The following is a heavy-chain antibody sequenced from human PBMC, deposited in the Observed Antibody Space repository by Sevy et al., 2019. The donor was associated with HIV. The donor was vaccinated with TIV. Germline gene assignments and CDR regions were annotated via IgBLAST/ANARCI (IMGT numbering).Heavy chain of an antibody. J-gene: IGHJ1*01. V-gene: IGHV3-30-3*01. D-gene: IGHD1-1*01. CDR2: ISYDGSNR. CDR3: AVERLYSNVAEYFQN. CDR1: GFTFTYYS. Sequence: GGSLRLSCAASGFTFTYYSMHWVRQAPGKGLEWVATISYDGSNRHYSDSVQGRFTISRDNSKNSLFLQMNSLRAEDTAVYYCAVERLYSNVAEYFQNWGQGTLVTVSS.